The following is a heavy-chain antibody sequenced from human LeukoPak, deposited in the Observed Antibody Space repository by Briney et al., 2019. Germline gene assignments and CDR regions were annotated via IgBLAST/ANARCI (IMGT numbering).Heavy chain of an antibody. CDR2: ISSSGSTI. CDR3: ARDSQAFDI. Sequence: GGSLRLSCAASGFTFSSYEMNWVRQAPGKGLECVSYISSSGSTIYYADSVRGRFTISRDNAKSSLYLQMNSLRAEDTAVYYCARDSQAFDIWGQGTVVTVSS. CDR1: GFTFSSYE. J-gene: IGHJ3*02. V-gene: IGHV3-48*03.